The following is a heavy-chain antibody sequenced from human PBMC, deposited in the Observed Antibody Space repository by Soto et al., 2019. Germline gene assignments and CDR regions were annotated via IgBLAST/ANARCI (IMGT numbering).Heavy chain of an antibody. CDR2: IYYSGST. V-gene: IGHV4-39*01. Sequence: SETLSLTCTVSGGSISSSSYYWGWIRQPPGKGLEWIGSIYYSGSTYYNPSLKSRVTISVDTSKNQFSLKLSSVTAADTAVYYCARQNYDSSGYYVFDPWGQGTLVTVSS. J-gene: IGHJ5*02. D-gene: IGHD3-22*01. CDR3: ARQNYDSSGYYVFDP. CDR1: GGSISSSSYY.